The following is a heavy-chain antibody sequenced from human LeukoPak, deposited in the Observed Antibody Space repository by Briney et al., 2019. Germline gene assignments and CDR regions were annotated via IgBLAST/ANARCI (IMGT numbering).Heavy chain of an antibody. Sequence: GSLRLSCAASGFTFDDYGMSWIRQPPGKGLEWIGEINHSGSTNYNPSLKSRVTISVDTSKNQFSLKLSSVTAADTAVYYCARLLDGWLEGFDPWGQGTLVTVSS. CDR2: INHSGST. J-gene: IGHJ5*02. D-gene: IGHD5-18*01. CDR1: GFTFDDYG. CDR3: ARLLDGWLEGFDP. V-gene: IGHV4-34*01.